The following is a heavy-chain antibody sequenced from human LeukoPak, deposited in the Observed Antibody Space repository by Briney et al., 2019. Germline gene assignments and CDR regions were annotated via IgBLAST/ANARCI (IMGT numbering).Heavy chain of an antibody. V-gene: IGHV3-30*02. Sequence: DSVKGRFTISRDNSKTTLYLQMNSLRPEDTAVYYCAKDVPAAYFDYWGQGTLVTASS. D-gene: IGHD2-2*01. CDR3: AKDVPAAYFDY. J-gene: IGHJ4*02.